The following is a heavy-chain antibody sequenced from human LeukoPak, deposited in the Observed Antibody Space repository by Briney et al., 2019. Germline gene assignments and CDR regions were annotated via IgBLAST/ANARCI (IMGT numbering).Heavy chain of an antibody. CDR1: GFTFSSYG. J-gene: IGHJ4*02. Sequence: GGSLRLSCAASGFTFSSYGMHWVRQAPGKGLEWVAVISYDGSNKYYADSVKGRFTISRDNSKNTLYLQMNSLRAEDTAVYYCAKDRLKSEQYSSSQTGYFDYWGQGTLVTVSS. V-gene: IGHV3-30*18. CDR2: ISYDGSNK. D-gene: IGHD6-13*01. CDR3: AKDRLKSEQYSSSQTGYFDY.